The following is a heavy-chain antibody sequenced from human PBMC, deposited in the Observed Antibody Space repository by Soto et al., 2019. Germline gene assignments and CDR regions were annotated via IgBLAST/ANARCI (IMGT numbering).Heavy chain of an antibody. CDR2: ISGSGGST. J-gene: IGHJ4*02. CDR3: AKDGRPHHIVVVPAAIGHDFDN. D-gene: IGHD2-2*01. V-gene: IGHV3-23*01. Sequence: GGSLRLSYAASGFTFSSYAMSWVRQAPGQGLEWVSAISGSGGSTYYADSVKGRFTISRENSKNTLYLKMNSLRAEDTAVYYCAKDGRPHHIVVVPAAIGHDFDNWGQGTLVTVSS. CDR1: GFTFSSYA.